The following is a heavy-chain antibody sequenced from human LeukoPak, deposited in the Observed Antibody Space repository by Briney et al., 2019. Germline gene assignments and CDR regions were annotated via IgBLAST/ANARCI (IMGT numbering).Heavy chain of an antibody. CDR3: ASGGSYYDY. D-gene: IGHD1-26*01. Sequence: SVKVSCKASGYTFTSYGISWVRQAPGQGLEWMGGIIPIFGTANYAQKFQGRVTITADESTSTAYMELSSLRSEDTAVYYCASGGSYYDYWGQGTLVTVSS. V-gene: IGHV1-69*13. CDR2: IIPIFGTA. J-gene: IGHJ4*02. CDR1: GYTFTSYG.